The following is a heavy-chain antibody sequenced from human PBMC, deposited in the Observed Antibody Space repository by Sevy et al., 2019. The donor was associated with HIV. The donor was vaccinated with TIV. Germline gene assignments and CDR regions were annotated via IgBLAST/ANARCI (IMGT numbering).Heavy chain of an antibody. J-gene: IGHJ4*02. D-gene: IGHD1-26*01. Sequence: GGSLRLSCTASGFTVSNNYMSWVRQAPGKGLEWVSSISGLSNYIYYADSMKGRFTISRDNAKNSLYLQMNSLRAEDTAVYYCARGPPDGSYDYFDYWGQGTLVTVSS. CDR3: ARGPPDGSYDYFDY. CDR2: ISGLSNYI. V-gene: IGHV3-21*01. CDR1: GFTVSNNY.